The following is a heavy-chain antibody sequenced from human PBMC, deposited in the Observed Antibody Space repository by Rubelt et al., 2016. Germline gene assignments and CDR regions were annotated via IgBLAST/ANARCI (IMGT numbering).Heavy chain of an antibody. Sequence: RGKGLEWVSAISGSGSSTYYADSVRGRFTISRDNSKNTLYLQMNSLRAEDTAVYYCTRDSSATNYYYGMDVWGQGTAVTVSS. D-gene: IGHD1-14*01. J-gene: IGHJ6*02. CDR3: TRDSSATNYYYGMDV. V-gene: IGHV3-23*01. CDR2: ISGSGSST.